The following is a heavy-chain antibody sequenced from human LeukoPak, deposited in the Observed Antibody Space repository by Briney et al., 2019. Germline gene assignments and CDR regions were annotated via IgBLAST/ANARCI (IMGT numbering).Heavy chain of an antibody. Sequence: QTGGSLRLSCAASGFTFSSYAMSWVRQAPGKGLEWVSAISGSGGSTYYADSVKGRFTISRDNSKNTLYLQMYSLRAEDTAVYYCAKDVDDYYYYMDVWGKGTTVTVSS. CDR1: GFTFSSYA. CDR3: AKDVDDYYYYMDV. CDR2: ISGSGGST. V-gene: IGHV3-23*01. J-gene: IGHJ6*03.